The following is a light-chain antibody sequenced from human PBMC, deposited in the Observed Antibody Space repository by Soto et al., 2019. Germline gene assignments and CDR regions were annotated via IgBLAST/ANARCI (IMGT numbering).Light chain of an antibody. Sequence: DIQMTQSPSSVSASVGDRVTITCRASQAISTWLAWYQQKPGKAPKLLIYAASNLQTGVPSRFSGRGSGTDFTLTTSSLQPEDFATYYCQQANSFPRTFGQGTKVEIK. CDR2: AAS. CDR3: QQANSFPRT. V-gene: IGKV1D-12*01. J-gene: IGKJ1*01. CDR1: QAISTW.